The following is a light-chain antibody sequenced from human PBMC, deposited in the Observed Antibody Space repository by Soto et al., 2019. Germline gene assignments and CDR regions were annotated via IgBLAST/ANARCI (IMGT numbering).Light chain of an antibody. V-gene: IGKV3-20*01. CDR2: GAS. J-gene: IGKJ5*01. Sequence: DIELTQSPATLSLSPGERATLSCRASQSVSSNYLAWYQQKSGQATRLLIYGASIRATGIPDRFSGGGSGTDFTLTISRLEPENFAAYYRQKYGSSPITFGQGTRLEIK. CDR1: QSVSSNY. CDR3: QKYGSSPIT.